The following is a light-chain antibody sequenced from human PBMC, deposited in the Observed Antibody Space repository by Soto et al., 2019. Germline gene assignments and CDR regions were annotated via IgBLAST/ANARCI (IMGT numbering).Light chain of an antibody. Sequence: QAVVTQPPSASGTPGQRVTISCSGSDSNIGSNTVNWYQQFPGTAPKLLIYSSSQRPSGVPDRFSGSKSGTSASLAISGVQSEDEADYYCASWDDSLRGVTFGGGTKLTVL. J-gene: IGLJ2*01. V-gene: IGLV1-44*01. CDR1: DSNIGSNT. CDR2: SSS. CDR3: ASWDDSLRGVT.